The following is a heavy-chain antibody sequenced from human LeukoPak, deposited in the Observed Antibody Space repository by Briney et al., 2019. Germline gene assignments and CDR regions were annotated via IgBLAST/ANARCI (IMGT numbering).Heavy chain of an antibody. J-gene: IGHJ5*02. CDR2: INPNSGGT. CDR3: ARETTIFGVVAWFDP. CDR1: GYTFTGCY. Sequence: ASVKVSCKASGYTFTGCYMHWVRQAPGQGLEWMGWINPNSGGTNYAQKFQGRVTMTRDTSTSTAYMELSRLRSDDTAVYYCARETTIFGVVAWFDPWGQGTLVTVSS. D-gene: IGHD3-3*01. V-gene: IGHV1-2*02.